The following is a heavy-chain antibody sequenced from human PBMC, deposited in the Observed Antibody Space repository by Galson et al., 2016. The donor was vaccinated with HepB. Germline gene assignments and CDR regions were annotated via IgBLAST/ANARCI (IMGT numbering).Heavy chain of an antibody. V-gene: IGHV1-8*01. CDR3: ARNREFTGELYY. D-gene: IGHD7-27*01. CDR2: MTPNSGKT. CDR1: GYTFTNYD. Sequence: SVKVSCKASGYTFTNYDINWVRQATGQGLEWLGWMTPNSGKTGYAQKFQGRLTLTRDTSTSTAYVELSSLTSDDTAVYFCARNREFTGELYYWGQGALVTVSS. J-gene: IGHJ4*02.